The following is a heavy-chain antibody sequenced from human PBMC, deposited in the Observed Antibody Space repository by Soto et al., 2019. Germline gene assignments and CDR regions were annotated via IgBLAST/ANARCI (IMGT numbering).Heavy chain of an antibody. CDR3: ERDHGFRSDY. Sequence: QVQLVQSGAEVKKPGASVKVSCKASGYTFTSYGISWVRQAPGQGLEWMGWISAYNGNTNDAQKLQGRVTMTTDTSTSTGDMELRSLRSSVTAVYYGERDHGFRSDYWGQGTLFTVSS. D-gene: IGHD3-10*01. CDR2: ISAYNGNT. CDR1: GYTFTSYG. V-gene: IGHV1-18*01. J-gene: IGHJ4*02.